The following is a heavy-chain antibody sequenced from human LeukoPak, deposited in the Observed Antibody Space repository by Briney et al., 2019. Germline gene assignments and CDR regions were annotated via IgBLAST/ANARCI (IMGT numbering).Heavy chain of an antibody. Sequence: GGSLRLSCAASGFTFSSYAMNWVRQAPGKGLEWVSGISWNSGSIGYADSVKGRFTISRDNAKNSLYLQMNSLRAEDTALYYCAKEVIAAAGTFDYWGQGTLVTVSS. CDR2: ISWNSGSI. CDR3: AKEVIAAAGTFDY. CDR1: GFTFSSYA. J-gene: IGHJ4*02. D-gene: IGHD6-13*01. V-gene: IGHV3-9*01.